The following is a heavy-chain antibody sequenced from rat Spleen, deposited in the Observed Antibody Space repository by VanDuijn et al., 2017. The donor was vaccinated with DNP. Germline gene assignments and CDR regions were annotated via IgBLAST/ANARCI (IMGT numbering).Heavy chain of an antibody. CDR1: GFTFSNYY. Sequence: EVQLVESGGGLVQPGRSLKLSCAASGFTFSNYYMAWVRQAPTKGLELVAYLSTGGGITYYRDSVKGRFTLSSDNAESTLYLQMDSLRSEDTATSACTTTHYFDGWFPFDYWGQGGMVTVSS. CDR2: LSTGGGIT. V-gene: IGHV5-27*01. J-gene: IGHJ2*01. CDR3: TTTHYFDGWFPFDY. D-gene: IGHD1-12*02.